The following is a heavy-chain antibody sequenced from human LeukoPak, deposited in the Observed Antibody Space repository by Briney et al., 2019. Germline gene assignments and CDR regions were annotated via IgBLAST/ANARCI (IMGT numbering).Heavy chain of an antibody. Sequence: SVKVSRKASGGTFSSYAISWVRQAPGQGLEWMGRIIPILGIANYAQKFQGRVTITADKSTSTAYMELSSLRSEDTAVYYCARVADTAMVTYSNGMDVWGQGTTVTVSS. D-gene: IGHD5-18*01. CDR3: ARVADTAMVTYSNGMDV. J-gene: IGHJ6*02. CDR1: GGTFSSYA. V-gene: IGHV1-69*04. CDR2: IIPILGIA.